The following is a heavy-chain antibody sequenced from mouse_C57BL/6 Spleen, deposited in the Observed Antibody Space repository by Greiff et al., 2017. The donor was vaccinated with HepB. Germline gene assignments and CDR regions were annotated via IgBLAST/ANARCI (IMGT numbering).Heavy chain of an antibody. CDR1: GYTFTDHT. J-gene: IGHJ1*03. V-gene: IGHV1-78*01. CDR3: ARRGYGSSYEWYFDV. Sequence: VQLQQSDAELVKPGASVKISCKVSGYTFTDHTIHWMKQRPEQGLEWIGYIYPRDGSTKYNEKFKGKATLTADKSSSTAYMQLNSLTSEDSAVYFCARRGYGSSYEWYFDVWGTGTTVTVSS. D-gene: IGHD1-1*01. CDR2: IYPRDGST.